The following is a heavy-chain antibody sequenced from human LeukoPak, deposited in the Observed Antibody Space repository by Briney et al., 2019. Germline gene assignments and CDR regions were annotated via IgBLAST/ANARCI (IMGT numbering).Heavy chain of an antibody. CDR2: IYSGGST. D-gene: IGHD4-23*01. V-gene: IGHV3-53*01. Sequence: GGSLRLSCAASGFTVSSNYMSWVRQAPGKGLEWVSVIYSGGSTYYADSVKGRFTISRDNSKNTLYLQMNSLRAEDTAVYYCARRAGGYSHPYDYWGQGILVIVSS. CDR1: GFTVSSNY. CDR3: ARRAGGYSHPYDY. J-gene: IGHJ4*02.